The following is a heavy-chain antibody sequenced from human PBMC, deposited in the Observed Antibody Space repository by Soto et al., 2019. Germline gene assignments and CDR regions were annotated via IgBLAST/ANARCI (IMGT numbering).Heavy chain of an antibody. CDR2: IWYDGSNK. V-gene: IGHV3-33*01. CDR3: ARAPLRVFPYYYGMDV. J-gene: IGHJ6*02. Sequence: GGSLRLSCAASGFTFSSYGMHWVRQAPGKGLEWVAVIWYDGSNKYYADSVKGRFTISRDNSKNTLYLQMDSLRAEDTAVYYCARAPLRVFPYYYGMDVWGQGTTVTVSS. CDR1: GFTFSSYG. D-gene: IGHD2-21*01.